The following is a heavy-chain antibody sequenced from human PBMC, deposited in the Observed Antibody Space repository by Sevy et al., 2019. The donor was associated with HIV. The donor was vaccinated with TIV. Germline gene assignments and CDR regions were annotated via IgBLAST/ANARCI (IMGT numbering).Heavy chain of an antibody. CDR3: AKWDADRRWYFDY. CDR1: GFSFSNYN. Sequence: GGSLRLSCAASGFSFSNYNMNWVRQAPGKGLEWVSSITGSSDYIYYEDSVKGRFTISRDNAKNSLYLRMNSLKTEDTAVYYCAKWDADRRWYFDYWGQGILVTVSS. D-gene: IGHD1-26*01. CDR2: ITGSSDYI. J-gene: IGHJ4*02. V-gene: IGHV3-21*06.